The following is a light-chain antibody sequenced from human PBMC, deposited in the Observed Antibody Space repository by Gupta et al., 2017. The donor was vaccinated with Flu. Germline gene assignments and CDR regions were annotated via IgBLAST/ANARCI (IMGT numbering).Light chain of an antibody. CDR3: QRDIDLPLA. V-gene: IGKV1-33*01. CDR2: NTF. Sequence: DIQMTQSPSFLSASVGDRVTSTCRANQDIDNYLNWFQHKPGKAPDLLIYNTFYFETGVSSRFSGIDSATDITFTISILHPEDVATYCCQRDIDLPLAFGGGTKIEIK. CDR1: QDIDNY. J-gene: IGKJ4*01.